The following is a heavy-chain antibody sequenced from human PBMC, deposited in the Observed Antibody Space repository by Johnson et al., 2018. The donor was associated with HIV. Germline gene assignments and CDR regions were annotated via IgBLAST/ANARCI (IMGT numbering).Heavy chain of an antibody. V-gene: IGHV3-48*04. CDR2: ISGSGGRT. CDR3: AREYYGSGSDAFDI. CDR1: GFTVSSNY. D-gene: IGHD3-10*01. Sequence: VQLVESGGGLVQPGGSLRLSCAASGFTVSSNYMNWVRQAPGKGLEWVSSISGSGGRTYYADSVKGRFTISRDNAKNSLYLQMNSLRAEDTAVYYCAREYYGSGSDAFDIWGQGTMVTVSS. J-gene: IGHJ3*02.